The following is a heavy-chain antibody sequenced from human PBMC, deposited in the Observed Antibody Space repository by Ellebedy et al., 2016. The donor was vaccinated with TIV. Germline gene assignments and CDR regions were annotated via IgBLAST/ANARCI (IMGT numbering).Heavy chain of an antibody. Sequence: GESLKISCAASGFTFSSYSMNWVRQAPGKGLEWVSSISSSSTIYYADSVKGRFTISRDNAKNSLYLQMNNLRAEDTAVYYCARDSEMTFDFWGQGTLVTVSS. J-gene: IGHJ4*02. V-gene: IGHV3-48*01. CDR1: GFTFSSYS. CDR2: ISSSSTI. D-gene: IGHD5-24*01. CDR3: ARDSEMTFDF.